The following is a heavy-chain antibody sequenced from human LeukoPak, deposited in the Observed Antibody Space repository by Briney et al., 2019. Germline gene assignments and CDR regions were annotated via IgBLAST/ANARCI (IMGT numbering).Heavy chain of an antibody. J-gene: IGHJ4*02. CDR3: ARGMSATSGYLELEY. D-gene: IGHD3-22*01. Sequence: PGGSLRLSCAASGXTFDTYAMSWVRQPPGKGLESVSAISGSGGNTYSADSVKGRCTISRDNSLQTLFLHMNSLRAEDTAVYYSARGMSATSGYLELEYWGQGALVTVST. V-gene: IGHV3-23*01. CDR2: ISGSGGNT. CDR1: GXTFDTYA.